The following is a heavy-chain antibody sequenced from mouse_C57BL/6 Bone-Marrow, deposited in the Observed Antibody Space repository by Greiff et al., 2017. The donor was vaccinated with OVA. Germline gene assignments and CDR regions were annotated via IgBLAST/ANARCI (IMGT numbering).Heavy chain of an antibody. CDR3: ARPSYDPSFAY. V-gene: IGHV5-6*01. CDR1: GFTFSSYG. Sequence: EVQVVESGGDLVKPGGSLKLSCAASGFTFSSYGMSWVRQTPDKRLEWVATISSGGSYTYYPDSVKGRFTISRDNAKNTLYLQMSSLKSEDTAMYYCARPSYDPSFAYWGQGTLVTVSA. CDR2: ISSGGSYT. D-gene: IGHD2-3*01. J-gene: IGHJ3*01.